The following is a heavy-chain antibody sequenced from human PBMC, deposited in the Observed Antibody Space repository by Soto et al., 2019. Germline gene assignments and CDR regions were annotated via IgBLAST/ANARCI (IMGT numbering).Heavy chain of an antibody. CDR3: ASAVPAASDPAIDY. CDR2: INHSGST. CDR1: GGSFSGYY. Sequence: SEPMSLTCAVYGGSFSGYYLSRIRQPPGKGLEWIGEINHSGSTNYNPSLKSRVTISVDTSKNQFSLKLSSVTAADTAVYYCASAVPAASDPAIDYWGQGTQVTGSS. D-gene: IGHD2-2*01. V-gene: IGHV4-34*01. J-gene: IGHJ4*02.